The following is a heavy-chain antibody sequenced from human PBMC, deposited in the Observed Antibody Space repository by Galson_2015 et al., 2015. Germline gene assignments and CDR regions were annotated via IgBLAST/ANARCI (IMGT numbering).Heavy chain of an antibody. CDR2: ISYDGSMQ. CDR3: AKEWIQIITVAGTPLFDP. V-gene: IGHV3-30*18. D-gene: IGHD6-19*01. CDR1: GFTFSSYG. J-gene: IGHJ5*02. Sequence: SLRLSCAASGFTFSSYGMHWVGQAPGKGLEWVAVISYDGSMQYYADSVKGRFTISRDNSKNTLYLQMNSLRAEDTVVYYCAKEWIQIITVAGTPLFDPWGQGTLVTVSS.